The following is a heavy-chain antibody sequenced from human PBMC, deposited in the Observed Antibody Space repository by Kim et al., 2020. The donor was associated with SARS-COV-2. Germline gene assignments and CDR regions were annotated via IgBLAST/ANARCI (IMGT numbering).Heavy chain of an antibody. J-gene: IGHJ5*02. CDR2: ISGDGTKT. Sequence: GGSLRLSCTASGFTFSSSWMHWVRQAQGKGPVWLSRISGDGTKTIYADSVKGRFTISRDNAKNTLYLQMNSLRVEDTAMYYCTSNFNWFDPWGQGTRVTVSS. CDR1: GFTFSSSW. V-gene: IGHV3-74*01. CDR3: TSNFNWFDP.